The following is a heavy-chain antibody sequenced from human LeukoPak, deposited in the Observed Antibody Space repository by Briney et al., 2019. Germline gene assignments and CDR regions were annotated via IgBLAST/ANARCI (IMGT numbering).Heavy chain of an antibody. D-gene: IGHD3-16*01. J-gene: IGHJ4*02. V-gene: IGHV1-2*02. CDR3: ARVLVPAGGGVVDY. CDR1: GYTFTDYY. CDR2: INSNSGGT. Sequence: ASVKVSCKASGYTFTDYYMHWVRQAPGHGLEWMGWINSNSGGTNYARKFQGRVTMTRDTSISTAYMELSSLRSDDTAVYYCARVLVPAGGGVVDYWGQGTLVTVSS.